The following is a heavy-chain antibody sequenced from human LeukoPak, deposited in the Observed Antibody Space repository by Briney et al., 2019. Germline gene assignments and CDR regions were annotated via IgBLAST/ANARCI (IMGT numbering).Heavy chain of an antibody. CDR1: GGSISSYY. Sequence: SETLSLTCTVSGGSISSYYWSWIRQPPGKGLEWIGYIYYSGSTNYNPSLKSRVTISVDTSKNQFSLKLSSVTAADTAVYYCARAVDGCFDYWGQGTLVTVSS. CDR2: IYYSGST. V-gene: IGHV4-59*01. J-gene: IGHJ4*02. CDR3: ARAVDGCFDY. D-gene: IGHD6-19*01.